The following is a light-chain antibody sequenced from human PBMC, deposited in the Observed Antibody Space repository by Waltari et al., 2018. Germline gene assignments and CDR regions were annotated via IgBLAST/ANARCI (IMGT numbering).Light chain of an antibody. CDR1: SAHSHYD. CDR3: QTWGAGVVV. Sequence: QLVLTQSPSASASLGASIKLTCTLSSAHSHYDDAWHQQQPEKGPLYLMRLNSDGSHSRGDGIPDRFSGSASGAERYLTISSLQSDDEADYYCQTWGAGVVVFGGGTKLTVL. CDR2: LNSDGSH. V-gene: IGLV4-69*01. J-gene: IGLJ2*01.